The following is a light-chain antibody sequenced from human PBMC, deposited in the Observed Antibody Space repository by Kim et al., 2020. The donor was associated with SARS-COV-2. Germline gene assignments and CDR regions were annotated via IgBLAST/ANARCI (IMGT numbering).Light chain of an antibody. V-gene: IGKV1-12*01. CDR1: QDITKW. CDR2: AAS. CDR3: QQAHSFPLT. Sequence: DIQMTQSPSSVSASVGDRVTVTCRASQDITKWLAWYQQKPGKAPTLLIYAASSLRSGVPSRFSGSGSGTDFTLTISSLQPEDFATYYCQQAHSFPLTFGGGTKLEI. J-gene: IGKJ4*01.